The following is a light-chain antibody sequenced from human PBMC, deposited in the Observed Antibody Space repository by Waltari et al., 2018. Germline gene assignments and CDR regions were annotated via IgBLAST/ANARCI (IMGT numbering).Light chain of an antibody. V-gene: IGKV3-20*01. CDR2: GAS. J-gene: IGKJ2*01. CDR1: QSVSSSY. CDR3: QQYSSAPNT. Sequence: EIVLTQSPGTLSLSPGERATLSCRASQSVSSSYLAWYRQKPGQPPRLLIYGASSRATGIPDRFRGAGSGTDFTLTISRLEPEDFAMYYCQQYSSAPNTCGQGTKLEIK.